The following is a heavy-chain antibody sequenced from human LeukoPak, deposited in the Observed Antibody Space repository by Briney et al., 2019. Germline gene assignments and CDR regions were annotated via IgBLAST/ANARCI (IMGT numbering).Heavy chain of an antibody. Sequence: SETLSLTCTVSGGSISSGGYYWSWIRQHQGKGLEWIGYIYYSGSTYYNPSLKSRVTISVDTSKNQFSLKLSSVTAADTAVYYCARDRSRVGMDVWGKGTTVTVSS. J-gene: IGHJ6*03. CDR3: ARDRSRVGMDV. D-gene: IGHD1-26*01. V-gene: IGHV4-31*03. CDR2: IYYSGST. CDR1: GGSISSGGYY.